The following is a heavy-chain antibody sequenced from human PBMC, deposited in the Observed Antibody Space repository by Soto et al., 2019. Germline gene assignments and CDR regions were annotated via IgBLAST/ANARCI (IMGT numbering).Heavy chain of an antibody. CDR3: ARRGVGYSAYLDL. J-gene: IGHJ2*01. CDR2: IYYSGNT. Sequence: QVQLQESGPGLVKPSQTLSLTCTVSGRSISSGGYYWSRIRQHPGKGLEWIGYIYYSGNTYYNPSLKGRVTISVDPSKNLFSLNLSSVTAADTAVYYCARRGVGYSAYLDLWGRGTLVTVSS. V-gene: IGHV4-31*03. D-gene: IGHD5-12*01. CDR1: GRSISSGGYY.